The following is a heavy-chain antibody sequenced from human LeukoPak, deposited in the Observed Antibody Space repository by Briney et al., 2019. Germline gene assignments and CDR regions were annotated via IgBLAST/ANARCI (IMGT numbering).Heavy chain of an antibody. D-gene: IGHD3-10*02. V-gene: IGHV3-48*03. CDR1: GFTFSSYE. J-gene: IGHJ6*04. CDR3: AELGITMIGGV. Sequence: PGGSLRLSCAASGFTFSSYEMNWVRQAPGKGLEWVSYISSSSSTIYYADSVKGRFTISRDNAKNSLYLQMYSLRAEDTAVYYCAELGITMIGGVWGKGTTVTISS. CDR2: ISSSSSTI.